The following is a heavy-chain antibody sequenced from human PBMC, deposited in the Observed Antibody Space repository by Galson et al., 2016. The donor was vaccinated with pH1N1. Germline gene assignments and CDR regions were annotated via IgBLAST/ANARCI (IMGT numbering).Heavy chain of an antibody. Sequence: SLRLSCAASGFIFNSYAMSWVRQAPGKGLEWVSIISGSGGSTKYADSVKGRLTISRDNPKNTLYLQLTSLSAEDTAIYSCARAGRLLGPYHYYAMDVWGQGTTVTVSS. J-gene: IGHJ6*02. V-gene: IGHV3-23*01. CDR2: ISGSGGST. CDR3: ARAGRLLGPYHYYAMDV. CDR1: GFIFNSYA. D-gene: IGHD6-25*01.